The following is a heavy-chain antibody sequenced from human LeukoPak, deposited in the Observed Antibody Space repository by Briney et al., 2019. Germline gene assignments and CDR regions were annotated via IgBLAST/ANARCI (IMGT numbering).Heavy chain of an antibody. V-gene: IGHV1-69*13. CDR3: ARAHIRITMIVVGRAAFDI. J-gene: IGHJ3*02. CDR1: GGTFSSYA. CDR2: IIPIFGTA. D-gene: IGHD3-22*01. Sequence: EASVKVSCKASGGTFSSYAISWVRQAPGQGLEWMGGIIPIFGTANYAQKFQGRVTITADESTSTAYMELSSLRSEDTAVYYCARAHIRITMIVVGRAAFDIWGQGTMVTVSS.